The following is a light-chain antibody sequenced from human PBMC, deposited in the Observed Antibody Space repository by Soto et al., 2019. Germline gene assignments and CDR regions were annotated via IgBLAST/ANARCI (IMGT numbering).Light chain of an antibody. V-gene: IGKV1-5*01. CDR3: QQYNTYSWT. Sequence: DIQMTQSPSTLSASVGDRVSITCRASQSINRWLAWYQQKPGKAPKVLIWDATTLHRGVSSRFSGSGSGTEFALTISSLQPDDFATYYCQQYNTYSWTFGPGTKVDIK. CDR1: QSINRW. J-gene: IGKJ1*01. CDR2: DAT.